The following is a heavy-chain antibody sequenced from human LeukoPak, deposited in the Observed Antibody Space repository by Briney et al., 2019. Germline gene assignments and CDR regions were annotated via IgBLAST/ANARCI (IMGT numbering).Heavy chain of an antibody. V-gene: IGHV1-58*02. CDR2: IVVGSGNT. Sequence: GTSVKVSCKASGFTFTSSAMQRVRQARGQRLEWIGWIVVGSGNTNYAQKFRERVTITRDMSTSTAYMELSSLRSEDTAVYYCAAPGDSSSWKISGAFDIWGQGTMVTVSS. CDR3: AAPGDSSSWKISGAFDI. J-gene: IGHJ3*02. D-gene: IGHD6-13*01. CDR1: GFTFTSSA.